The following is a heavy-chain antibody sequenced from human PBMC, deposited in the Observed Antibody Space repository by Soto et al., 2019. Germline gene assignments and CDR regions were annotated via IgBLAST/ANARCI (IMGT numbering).Heavy chain of an antibody. V-gene: IGHV5-51*01. CDR1: GYTFTNYW. J-gene: IGHJ4*02. D-gene: IGHD4-17*01. CDR2: IYPGASDT. Sequence: HGESLKISCEASGYTFTNYWIAWVRQMPGRGLEWMGIIYPGASDTRYSPSFQGQVTISADKSISTAYPQWSSLKASDTAMYYCATPLHDYGHYYFDYRGQGTLVNVSS. CDR3: ATPLHDYGHYYFDY.